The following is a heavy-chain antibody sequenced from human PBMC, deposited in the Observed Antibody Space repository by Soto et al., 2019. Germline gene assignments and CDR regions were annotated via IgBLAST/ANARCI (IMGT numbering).Heavy chain of an antibody. D-gene: IGHD6-19*01. CDR2: INAGNGNT. Sequence: GASVKVSCKASEYTFTGYAMHWVRQAPGQRLEWMGWINAGNGNTKYSQKFQGRVTITRDTSASTAYMELSSLRSEDTAVYYCARAVAVAADFDYWGQGTLVTVSS. CDR3: ARAVAVAADFDY. V-gene: IGHV1-3*01. CDR1: EYTFTGYA. J-gene: IGHJ4*02.